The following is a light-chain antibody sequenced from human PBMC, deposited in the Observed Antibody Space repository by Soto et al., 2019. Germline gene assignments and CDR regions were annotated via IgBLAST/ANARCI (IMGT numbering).Light chain of an antibody. CDR1: QSVSSSY. J-gene: IGKJ1*01. Sequence: EIVLTQSPGTLSLSPGERATLSCMASQSVSSSYLAWYQQKPGQAPRLLIYGASSRATGIPDRFSGSGSGTDFTLTISRLEPEDFAVYYCQQYGSSLITFGQGTKVDIK. CDR2: GAS. CDR3: QQYGSSLIT. V-gene: IGKV3-20*01.